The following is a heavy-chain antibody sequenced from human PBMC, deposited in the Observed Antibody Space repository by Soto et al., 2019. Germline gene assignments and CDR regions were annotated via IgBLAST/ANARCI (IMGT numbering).Heavy chain of an antibody. V-gene: IGHV3-53*01. D-gene: IGHD2-2*02. CDR3: ASGLTIRDYYYYGMDV. Sequence: GGSLRLSCAASGFTVSSNYMSWVRQAPGKGLEWVSVIYSGGSTYYADSVKGRFTISRDNSKNTLYLQMNSLRAEDTAVYYCASGLTIRDYYYYGMDVWCQGTTLTVSS. J-gene: IGHJ6*02. CDR2: IYSGGST. CDR1: GFTVSSNY.